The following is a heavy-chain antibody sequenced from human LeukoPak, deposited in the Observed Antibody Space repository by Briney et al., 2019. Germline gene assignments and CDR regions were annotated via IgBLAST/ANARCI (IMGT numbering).Heavy chain of an antibody. CDR1: GYTFTSYG. CDR3: ARVRGVILDY. V-gene: IGHV1-18*01. D-gene: IGHD3-10*01. Sequence: GASVKVSCKGSGYTFTSYGISWLRQAPRQGLEWMGWISAYNGDTNYAQKLQGRVTMTTDTSTSTAYMELRSLRSDDTAVYYCARVRGVILDYWGQGTLVTVSS. CDR2: ISAYNGDT. J-gene: IGHJ4*02.